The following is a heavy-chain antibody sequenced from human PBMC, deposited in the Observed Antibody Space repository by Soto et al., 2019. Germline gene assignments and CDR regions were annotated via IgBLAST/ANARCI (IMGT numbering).Heavy chain of an antibody. V-gene: IGHV3-7*03. CDR2: IKHDGSVQ. J-gene: IGHJ4*02. Sequence: PGGSLRLSCEASGFTFSGYWMSWVRQAPGKGLEWVADIKHDGSVQYSVDSVKGRFTISRDNTKKLLYLQMNGLRPEDTALYYCARAPYNTGWYRFDLWGQRTMVTVSS. D-gene: IGHD6-19*01. CDR3: ARAPYNTGWYRFDL. CDR1: GFTFSGYW.